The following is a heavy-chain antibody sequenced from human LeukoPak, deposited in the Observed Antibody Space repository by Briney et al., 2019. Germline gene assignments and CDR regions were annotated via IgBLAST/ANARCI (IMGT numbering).Heavy chain of an antibody. Sequence: ASVKVSCKAFGYTFTSNYMHWVRQAPGQGPEWMGVISPSGGSTTYAQKFQGRVTLTRDMSTSTDYLELSSLRSEDTAVYYCARDISVRDAAWWFNPWGQGTLVTVSS. CDR1: GYTFTSNY. CDR2: ISPSGGST. J-gene: IGHJ5*02. CDR3: ARDISVRDAAWWFNP. D-gene: IGHD5-24*01. V-gene: IGHV1-46*01.